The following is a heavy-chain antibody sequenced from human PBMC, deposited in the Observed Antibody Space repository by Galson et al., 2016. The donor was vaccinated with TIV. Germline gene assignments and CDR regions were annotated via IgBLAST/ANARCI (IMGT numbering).Heavy chain of an antibody. CDR2: ISYSGGT. J-gene: IGHJ5*02. CDR3: VRYFEVVLGGFHWFDP. CDR1: GDSISRHD. V-gene: IGHV4-59*11. D-gene: IGHD3-3*01. Sequence: SETLSLTCTVSGDSISRHDWTWIRQPPGKGREWIGCISYSGGTNYNPSLKGRVSISLDTSENNFSPKLSSVTAADTAVYYCVRYFEVVLGGFHWFDPWGQGTLVIVSS.